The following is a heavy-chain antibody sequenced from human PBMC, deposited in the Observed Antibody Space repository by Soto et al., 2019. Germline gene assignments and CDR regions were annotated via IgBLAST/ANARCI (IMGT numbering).Heavy chain of an antibody. CDR2: MYYGRST. D-gene: IGHD5-18*01. CDR1: GGSIRTYY. CDR3: ARSTGYGDSYFDY. J-gene: IGHJ4*02. Sequence: QVQLQESGPGLVKPSETLSLTCTVSGGSIRTYYWNWIRQPPGKGLEWIGYMYYGRSTNYNPSLKSRVTVSGDTSKNDFSLKLTSVTAADTAVYYCARSTGYGDSYFDYWGRGTLVTVSS. V-gene: IGHV4-59*01.